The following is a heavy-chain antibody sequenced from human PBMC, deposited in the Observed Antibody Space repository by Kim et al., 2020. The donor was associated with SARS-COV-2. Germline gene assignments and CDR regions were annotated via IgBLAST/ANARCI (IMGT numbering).Heavy chain of an antibody. D-gene: IGHD3-10*01. CDR3: AREPLRITMVRGVIPSDP. Sequence: SETLSLTCAVYGGSFSGYYWSWIRQPPGKGLEWIGEINHSGSTNYNPSLKSRVTISVDTSKNQFSLKLSSVTAADTAVYYCAREPLRITMVRGVIPSDPWGQGTWVTGSS. CDR1: GGSFSGYY. V-gene: IGHV4-34*01. J-gene: IGHJ5*02. CDR2: INHSGST.